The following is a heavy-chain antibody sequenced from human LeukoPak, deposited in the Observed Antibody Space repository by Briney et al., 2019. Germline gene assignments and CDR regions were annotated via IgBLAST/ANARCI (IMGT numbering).Heavy chain of an antibody. J-gene: IGHJ6*02. Sequence: SVKVSCKASGGTFSGYAISWVRQAPGQGLEWMGRIIPILGIANYAQKFQGRVTITADKSTSTAYMELSSLRSEDTAVYYCARVTISGTMIVVAPRLGYYYGMDVWGQGTTVTVSS. CDR2: IIPILGIA. CDR1: GGTFSGYA. CDR3: ARVTISGTMIVVAPRLGYYYGMDV. D-gene: IGHD3-22*01. V-gene: IGHV1-69*04.